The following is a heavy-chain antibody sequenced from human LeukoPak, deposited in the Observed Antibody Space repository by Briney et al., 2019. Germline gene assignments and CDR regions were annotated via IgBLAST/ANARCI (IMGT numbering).Heavy chain of an antibody. Sequence: SETLSLTCAVYGGSFSGYYGSWIRQPPGKGLEWIGEINHSGSTNYNPSLKSRVTISVDTSKNQFSLKLNSVTAADTAVYYCARGTASYGSGSYYDYWGQGTLVTVSS. J-gene: IGHJ4*02. CDR2: INHSGST. V-gene: IGHV4-34*01. CDR3: ARGTASYGSGSYYDY. D-gene: IGHD3-10*01. CDR1: GGSFSGYY.